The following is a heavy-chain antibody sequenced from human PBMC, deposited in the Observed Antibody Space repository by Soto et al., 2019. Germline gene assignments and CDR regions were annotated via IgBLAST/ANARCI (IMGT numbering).Heavy chain of an antibody. V-gene: IGHV4-31*03. Sequence: PSETLSLTCTVSGGSISSGGYYWSWIRQHPGKGLEWIGYIYYSGSTYYNPSLKSRVTISVDTSKNQFSLKLSSVTAADTAVYYCARDKVEEQLVRRYFDYWGQGTLVTVSS. D-gene: IGHD6-6*01. J-gene: IGHJ4*02. CDR2: IYYSGST. CDR1: GGSISSGGYY. CDR3: ARDKVEEQLVRRYFDY.